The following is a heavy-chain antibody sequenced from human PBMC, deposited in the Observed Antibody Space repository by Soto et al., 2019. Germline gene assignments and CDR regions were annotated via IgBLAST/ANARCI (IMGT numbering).Heavy chain of an antibody. V-gene: IGHV3-30-3*01. Sequence: VQLVESGGGVVQPGRSLRLSCAASGFTFSSYAMHWVRHAPGKGLEWVAVISYDGSNKYYADSVKGRFTISRDNSKNTLYLQMNSLRAEDTAVYYCARDFGYCSSSSCYYYYGMDVWGQGTTVTVSS. CDR1: GFTFSSYA. D-gene: IGHD2-2*03. CDR2: ISYDGSNK. CDR3: ARDFGYCSSSSCYYYYGMDV. J-gene: IGHJ6*02.